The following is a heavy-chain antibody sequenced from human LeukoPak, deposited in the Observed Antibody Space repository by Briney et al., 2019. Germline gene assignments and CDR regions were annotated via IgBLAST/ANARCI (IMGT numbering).Heavy chain of an antibody. CDR1: GSSISGYY. CDR2: IYYSGST. CDR3: ARSPLSSRRALYYFDY. Sequence: SETLSLTCTVSGSSISGYYWNWIHQHPGKGLEWIGYIYYSGSTYYNPSLKSRVTISVDTSKNQFSLKLSSVTAADTAVYYCARSPLSSRRALYYFDYWGQGTLVTVSS. D-gene: IGHD2-2*01. V-gene: IGHV4-31*03. J-gene: IGHJ4*02.